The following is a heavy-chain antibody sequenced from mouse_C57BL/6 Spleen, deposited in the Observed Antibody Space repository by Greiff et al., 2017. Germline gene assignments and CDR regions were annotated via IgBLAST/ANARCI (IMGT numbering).Heavy chain of an antibody. Sequence: VQLQQSGAELVRPGSSVKLSCKASGYTFTSYWMHWVKQRPIQGLEWIGNIDPSDSETHSNQKFKDKATLTVDKSSSTAYMQLSSLTSEDSAVYYCARSSLENYYFDYWGQGTTLTVSS. CDR3: ARSSLENYYFDY. V-gene: IGHV1-52*01. J-gene: IGHJ2*01. D-gene: IGHD6-1*01. CDR2: IDPSDSET. CDR1: GYTFTSYW.